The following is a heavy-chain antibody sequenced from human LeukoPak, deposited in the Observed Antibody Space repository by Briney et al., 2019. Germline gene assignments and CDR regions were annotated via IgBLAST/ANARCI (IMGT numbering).Heavy chain of an antibody. CDR1: GGSISSYY. CDR2: IYYSGST. Sequence: PSETLSLTCTVSGGSISSYYWSWIRQPPGKGLEWIGYIYYSGSTNYNPSLKSRVTISVDTSKNQFSLKLSSVTAADTAVYYCARLGYCSSTSCYSRYFDLWGRGTLVTVPS. J-gene: IGHJ2*01. CDR3: ARLGYCSSTSCYSRYFDL. V-gene: IGHV4-59*01. D-gene: IGHD2-2*03.